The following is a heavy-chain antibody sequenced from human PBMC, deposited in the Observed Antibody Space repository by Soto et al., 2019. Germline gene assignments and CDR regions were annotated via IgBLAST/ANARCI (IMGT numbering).Heavy chain of an antibody. CDR3: AKVRSPNYYYGMDV. V-gene: IGHV3-43*01. J-gene: IGHJ6*02. CDR1: GCTFGAYS. Sequence: SGGSLRLSCAASGCTFGAYSMHWVRQAPGKGLEWVCLISWDGASTYYADSVKGRFTISKDNSKNSLYLQMNSLRTEDTALYYCAKVRSPNYYYGMDVWGQGTTVTVSS. CDR2: ISWDGAST. D-gene: IGHD6-13*01.